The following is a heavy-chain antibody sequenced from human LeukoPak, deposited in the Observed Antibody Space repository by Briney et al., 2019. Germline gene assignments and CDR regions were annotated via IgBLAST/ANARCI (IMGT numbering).Heavy chain of an antibody. D-gene: IGHD3-10*01. J-gene: IGHJ4*02. CDR1: GFTFSSNY. V-gene: IGHV3-66*02. CDR3: ARDLAYYGSGSYFH. CDR2: IYSGGST. Sequence: GGSLRLSCAASGFTFSSNYMSWVRQAPGKGLEWISVIYSGGSTYYTDSVKGRFTISRDNSKNTLYLQMNSLRAEDTAVYYCARDLAYYGSGSYFHWGQGTQVTVSS.